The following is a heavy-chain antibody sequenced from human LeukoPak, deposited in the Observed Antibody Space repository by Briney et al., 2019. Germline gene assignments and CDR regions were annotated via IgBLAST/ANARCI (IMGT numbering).Heavy chain of an antibody. CDR1: GFTFSSYS. CDR2: ISSSSSTI. CDR3: ARDGITMVRGVIYPVSDYYYYMDV. D-gene: IGHD3-10*01. Sequence: GGSLRLSCAASGFTFSSYSMNWVRQAPGKGLEWVSYISSSSSTIYYADSVKGRFTISRDNAKNSPYLQMNSLRAEDTAVYYCARDGITMVRGVIYPVSDYYYYMDVWGKGTTVTVSS. J-gene: IGHJ6*03. V-gene: IGHV3-48*01.